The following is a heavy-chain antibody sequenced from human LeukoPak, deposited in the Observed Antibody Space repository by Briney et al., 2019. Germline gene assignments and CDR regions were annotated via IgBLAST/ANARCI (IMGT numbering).Heavy chain of an antibody. V-gene: IGHV3-21*01. CDR2: ISSSSSYI. J-gene: IGHJ4*02. CDR1: GFPFSSYS. D-gene: IGHD3-22*01. CDR3: ARGWYYDSGGYLEY. Sequence: GGSLRLSCAASGFPFSSYSMNWVRQAPGKGLEWVSSISSSSSYIYYADSLKGRFTISRDNAKNSLYLQMNSLRAEDTAVYYCARGWYYDSGGYLEYWGQGTLVTVSS.